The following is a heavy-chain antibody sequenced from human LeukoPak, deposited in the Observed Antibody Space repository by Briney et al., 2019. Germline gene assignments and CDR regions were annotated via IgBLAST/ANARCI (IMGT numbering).Heavy chain of an antibody. Sequence: PGGSLRLSCAASGFTFSSYEMNWVRQAPGKGLEWVSYISSSGSTINYADSVKGRFTISRDNAKNSLYLQMNSLRAEDTAVYYCARIPGGGYSYGSDYWGQGTLVTVSS. J-gene: IGHJ4*02. CDR1: GFTFSSYE. V-gene: IGHV3-48*03. CDR2: ISSSGSTI. CDR3: ARIPGGGYSYGSDY. D-gene: IGHD5-18*01.